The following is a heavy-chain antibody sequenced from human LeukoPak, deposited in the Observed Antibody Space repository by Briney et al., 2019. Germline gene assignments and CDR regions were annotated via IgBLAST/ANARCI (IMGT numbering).Heavy chain of an antibody. D-gene: IGHD5-18*01. J-gene: IGHJ6*02. CDR1: GGSFSGYY. V-gene: IGHV4-34*01. CDR2: INHSGST. Sequence: SETLSLTCAVYGGSFSGYYWSWIRQPPGKGLEWIGEINHSGSTNYNPSLKSRVTISVDTSKNQFSLKLSSVTAADTAVYYCARDLNSYDYYYYGMDVWGQGTTVTVSS. CDR3: ARDLNSYDYYYYGMDV.